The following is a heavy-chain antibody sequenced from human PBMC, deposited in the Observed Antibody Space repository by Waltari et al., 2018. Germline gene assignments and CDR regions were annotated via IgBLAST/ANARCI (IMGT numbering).Heavy chain of an antibody. V-gene: IGHV3-7*04. Sequence: EVQLVESGGGLVQPGGSLRLSCAVAGFTSSTYSMTWVRQAPGKGLEWVANIKQDGTEKYYVDSVKGRFSISRDNGKNLLYLHMNSLRADDTAVYYCARDEMHRTTWYHFWGQGTQVTVSS. CDR2: IKQDGTEK. CDR1: GFTSSTYS. CDR3: ARDEMHRTTWYHF. D-gene: IGHD6-13*01. J-gene: IGHJ4*02.